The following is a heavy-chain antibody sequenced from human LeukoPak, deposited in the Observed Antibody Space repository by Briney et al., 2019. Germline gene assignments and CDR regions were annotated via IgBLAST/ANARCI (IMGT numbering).Heavy chain of an antibody. Sequence: ALVKVSCKASGYTFTGYYMHWVRQAPGQGLEWMGWINPNSGGTNYAQKFQGRVTMTRDTSISTAYMELSRLRSDDTAVYYCARTRIAVAGPSDYWGQGTLVTVSS. CDR1: GYTFTGYY. CDR2: INPNSGGT. D-gene: IGHD6-19*01. V-gene: IGHV1-2*02. CDR3: ARTRIAVAGPSDY. J-gene: IGHJ4*02.